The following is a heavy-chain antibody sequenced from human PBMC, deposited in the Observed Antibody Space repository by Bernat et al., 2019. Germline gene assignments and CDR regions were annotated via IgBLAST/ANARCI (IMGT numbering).Heavy chain of an antibody. CDR3: AKDLSMYSSGWYGLDY. J-gene: IGHJ4*02. Sequence: EVQLLESGGGLVQPGGSLRLSCAASGFTFSSYAMSWVRQAPGKGLEWVSGISGPGTSTYYADSVKGRFTMSRDNSETTLYLQVNSLRAEDAAVYYCAKDLSMYSSGWYGLDYWGQGTLVTVSS. V-gene: IGHV3-23*01. CDR1: GFTFSSYA. D-gene: IGHD6-19*01. CDR2: ISGPGTST.